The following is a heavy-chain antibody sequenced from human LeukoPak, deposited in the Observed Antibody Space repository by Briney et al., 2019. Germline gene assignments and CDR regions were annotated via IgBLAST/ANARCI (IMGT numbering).Heavy chain of an antibody. D-gene: IGHD6-19*01. CDR2: INPNIDST. V-gene: IGHV1-46*01. J-gene: IGHJ4*02. CDR3: ARVGGQWLDLPFDY. CDR1: GYTFTIYY. Sequence: ASEKLSCKASGYTFTIYYMHWLRQSPGQGLEWSLIINPNIDSTSYAQKFQGRVTMTTDTATSTLYMGLRSLRSEDTAVYYCARVGGQWLDLPFDYWGQGTLVTASS.